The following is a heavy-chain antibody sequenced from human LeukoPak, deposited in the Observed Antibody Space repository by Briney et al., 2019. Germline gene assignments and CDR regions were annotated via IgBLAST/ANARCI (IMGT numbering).Heavy chain of an antibody. CDR1: GYTFTSYV. D-gene: IGHD3-10*01. CDR3: ARVLGYYAYYFDY. V-gene: IGHV1-8*01. J-gene: IGHJ4*02. CDR2: MNPNSGNT. Sequence: ASVKVSCKASGYTFTSYVINWVRQATGQGLEWMGWMNPNSGNTGYAQKFQGRVTMTRNTSISTAYMELSSLRSEDTAVYYCARVLGYYAYYFDYWGQGTLVTVSS.